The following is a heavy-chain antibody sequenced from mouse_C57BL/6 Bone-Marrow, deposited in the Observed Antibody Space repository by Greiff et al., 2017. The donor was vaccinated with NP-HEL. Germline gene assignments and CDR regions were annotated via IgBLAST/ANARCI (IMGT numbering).Heavy chain of an antibody. D-gene: IGHD1-1*01. Sequence: DVMLVESGGGLVKPGGSLKLSCAASGFTFSSYAMSWVRQTPEKRLEWVATISDGGSYTYYPDNVKGRFTISRDNAKNNLYLQMSHLKSEDTAMYYCARDQEVTTVVGAMDYWGQGTSVTVSS. CDR3: ARDQEVTTVVGAMDY. CDR2: ISDGGSYT. V-gene: IGHV5-4*01. CDR1: GFTFSSYA. J-gene: IGHJ4*01.